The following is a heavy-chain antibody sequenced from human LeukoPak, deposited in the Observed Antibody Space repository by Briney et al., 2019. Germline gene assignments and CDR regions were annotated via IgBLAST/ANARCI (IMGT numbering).Heavy chain of an antibody. CDR2: ISWNSGNI. CDR3: ARQPGAPLRAVAGYFDY. Sequence: PGGSLRLSCAASGFTFDDYAMHWVRQAPGKGLEWVSGISWNSGNIGYSDSVKGRSTISRDNSKNTLYLQMNSLRAEDTAVYYCARQPGAPLRAVAGYFDYWGQGTLVTVSS. V-gene: IGHV3-9*01. D-gene: IGHD6-19*01. CDR1: GFTFDDYA. J-gene: IGHJ4*02.